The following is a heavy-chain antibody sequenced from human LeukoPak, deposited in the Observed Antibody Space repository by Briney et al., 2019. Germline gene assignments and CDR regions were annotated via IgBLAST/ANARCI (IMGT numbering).Heavy chain of an antibody. Sequence: SETLSLTCTASGGSISSHYWSWIRQPPGKGLEWIGYIYYSGSTNCNPSLKSRVTISVDTSKNQFSLKLSSVTAADTAVYYCARGHRVGYYDILTGYYRDNWFDPWGQGTLVTVSS. CDR3: ARGHRVGYYDILTGYYRDNWFDP. V-gene: IGHV4-59*11. D-gene: IGHD3-9*01. CDR2: IYYSGST. J-gene: IGHJ5*02. CDR1: GGSISSHY.